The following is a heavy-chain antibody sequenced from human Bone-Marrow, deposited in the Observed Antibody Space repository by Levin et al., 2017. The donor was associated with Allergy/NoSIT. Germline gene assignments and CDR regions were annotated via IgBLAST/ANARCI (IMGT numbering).Heavy chain of an antibody. J-gene: IGHJ4*02. V-gene: IGHV3-11*03. CDR1: GFTLNDYY. CDR2: IDGSDSYT. D-gene: IGHD3-10*01. Sequence: GSLRLSCAASGFTLNDYYMSWLRQAPGKGLEWISYIDGSDSYTNYADSVKGRFTISRDNAKKSLYLQMTNLRAEDTAMYFCVRDKQGAYGSGGYYFDYWGQGIQVTVSS. CDR3: VRDKQGAYGSGGYYFDY.